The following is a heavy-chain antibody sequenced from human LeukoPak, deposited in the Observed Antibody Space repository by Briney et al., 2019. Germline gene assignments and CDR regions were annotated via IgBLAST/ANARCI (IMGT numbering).Heavy chain of an antibody. V-gene: IGHV3-23*01. CDR2: ISANGAST. Sequence: GGSLRLSCAASGFTFSSYVMSWVRQAPGKGLEWVSGISANGASTYYADSVKGRFTISRDHSRNTLYLQMNSLRAEDTAVFYCAKGGPYTIKYYFDYWGQGTLVTVSS. D-gene: IGHD5-24*01. J-gene: IGHJ4*02. CDR1: GFTFSSYV. CDR3: AKGGPYTIKYYFDY.